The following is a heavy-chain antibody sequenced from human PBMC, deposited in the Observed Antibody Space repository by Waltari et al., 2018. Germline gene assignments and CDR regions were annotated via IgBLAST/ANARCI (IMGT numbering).Heavy chain of an antibody. CDR3: ARVGPGSPVGRGPFDA. Sequence: EVQLVESGGGLVQPGGSLRLSCAASGFTFNIDSVTWVRQAPGKGLEWLSYITSTSSNVYYADSVKGRFTIFRDNAQNSLFLQMNSLRADDTAVYYCARVGPGSPVGRGPFDAWGQGTMVTVSS. J-gene: IGHJ3*01. CDR1: GFTFNIDS. CDR2: ITSTSSNV. D-gene: IGHD3-10*01. V-gene: IGHV3-48*04.